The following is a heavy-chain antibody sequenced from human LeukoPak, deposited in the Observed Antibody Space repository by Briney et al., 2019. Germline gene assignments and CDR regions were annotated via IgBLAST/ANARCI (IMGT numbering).Heavy chain of an antibody. Sequence: ASVKVSCKASGYTFTSYGISWVRQASGQGLEWMGWISAYNGNTNYAQKLQGRVTMTTDPSTSTAYMELRSLRSDDTAVYYCARDGGDIVVVPAANWFDPWGQGTLVTVSS. CDR2: ISAYNGNT. J-gene: IGHJ5*02. V-gene: IGHV1-18*01. D-gene: IGHD2-2*01. CDR3: ARDGGDIVVVPAANWFDP. CDR1: GYTFTSYG.